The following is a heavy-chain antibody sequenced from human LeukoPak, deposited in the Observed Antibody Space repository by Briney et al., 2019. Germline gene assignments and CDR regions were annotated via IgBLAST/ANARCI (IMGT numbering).Heavy chain of an antibody. CDR3: ARYSGYNSFDY. CDR1: GGTFSSYA. J-gene: IGHJ4*02. CDR2: IIPILGIA. V-gene: IGHV1-69*04. Sequence: SVKVSCKASGGTFSSYAISWVRQAPGQGLEWMGRIIPILGIANYAQKFQGRVTITADKSTSTAYMELSSLRSEDTAVYYCARYSGYNSFDYWGQGTLVTVSS. D-gene: IGHD5-12*01.